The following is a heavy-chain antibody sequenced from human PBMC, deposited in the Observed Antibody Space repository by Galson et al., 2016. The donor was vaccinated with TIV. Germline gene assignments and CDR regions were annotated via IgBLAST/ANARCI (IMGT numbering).Heavy chain of an antibody. Sequence: SLRLSCAASGFSVSEHKYMYWVRQPPGKGLEWVSVITGGGTTYYADSVEGRFTISSDNSKNTLYLQMNSLGAEDTAVYFCARSYDSSGNRGRLDIWGQGALVTVSS. D-gene: IGHD3-22*01. CDR2: ITGGGTT. V-gene: IGHV3-53*03. J-gene: IGHJ4*02. CDR1: GFSVSEHKY. CDR3: ARSYDSSGNRGRLDI.